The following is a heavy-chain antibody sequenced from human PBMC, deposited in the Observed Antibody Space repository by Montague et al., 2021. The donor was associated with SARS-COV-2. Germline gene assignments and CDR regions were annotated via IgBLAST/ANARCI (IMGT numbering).Heavy chain of an antibody. Sequence: SLRLSCAASRLPFNGYAMHWVRQAPGKGLEWLTFISHDEINHRYADSVKGRFTISRDNSKNTLYLQMDSLRPEDTAVYYCAREGYRSGSFYIDYRGQGTLVTVSS. D-gene: IGHD1-26*01. J-gene: IGHJ4*01. V-gene: IGHV3-30*04. CDR1: RLPFNGYA. CDR2: ISHDEINH. CDR3: AREGYRSGSFYIDY.